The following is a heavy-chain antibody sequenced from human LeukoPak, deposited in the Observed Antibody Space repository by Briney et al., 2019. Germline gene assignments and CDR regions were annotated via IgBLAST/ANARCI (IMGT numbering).Heavy chain of an antibody. CDR1: GGSISSYY. CDR2: IYYSGST. D-gene: IGHD2-8*01. CDR3: AREEIKANGWFDP. Sequence: KASETLSLTCTVSGGSISSYYWSWIRQPPGKGLEWIGYIYYSGSTNYNPSLKSRVTISVDTSKNQFSLKLSSVTAADTAVYYCAREEIKANGWFDPWGQGTLSPSPQ. J-gene: IGHJ5*02. V-gene: IGHV4-59*01.